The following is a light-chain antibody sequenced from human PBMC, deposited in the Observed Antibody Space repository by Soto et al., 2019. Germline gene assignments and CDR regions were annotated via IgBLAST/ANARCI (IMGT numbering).Light chain of an antibody. CDR1: QSARSTYSPSSY. V-gene: IGKV3-20*01. J-gene: IGKJ1*01. CDR2: DAS. Sequence: EMGMTQSPATLSVSPGERATLCCSASQSARSTYSPSSYLAWYQQKPGQAPRLLIYDASSRATGISDRFSGSGSGTDFTLTISRLEPEDLAVYYCQQYGDSPPWTFGQGTKVDIK. CDR3: QQYGDSPPWT.